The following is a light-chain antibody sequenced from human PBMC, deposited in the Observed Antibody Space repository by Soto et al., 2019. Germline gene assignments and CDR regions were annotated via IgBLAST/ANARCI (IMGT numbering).Light chain of an antibody. CDR3: QQYVDFPQT. CDR1: QDIRNY. J-gene: IGKJ2*01. V-gene: IGKV1-33*01. CDR2: DAS. Sequence: DLQMTQSPSSLSASVGDRVTITCQASQDIRNYLNWYQQKPGKAPKLLIYDASYLETGVPSRFSGSGSGTDFTFTIVSLQPEDIATYYCQQYVDFPQTLGQGTKLEIK.